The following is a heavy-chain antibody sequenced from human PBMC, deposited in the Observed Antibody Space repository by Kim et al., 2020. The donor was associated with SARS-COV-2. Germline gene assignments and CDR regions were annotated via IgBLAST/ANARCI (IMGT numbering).Heavy chain of an antibody. CDR1: GGSISSNTHY. J-gene: IGHJ4*02. V-gene: IGHV4-39*01. D-gene: IGHD4-4*01. CDR2: IHYGGTT. Sequence: SETLSLTCTVSGGSISSNTHYWAWIRQPPGKGLEWIGSIHYGGTTYYNPSLKSRAAITIDMSKFSLTLSSVTAAETALYYSAIHLFPPTVNPAFYFWGQ. CDR3: AIHLFPPTVNPAFYF.